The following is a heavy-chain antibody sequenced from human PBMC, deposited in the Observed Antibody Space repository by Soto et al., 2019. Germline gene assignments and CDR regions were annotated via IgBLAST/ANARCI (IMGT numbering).Heavy chain of an antibody. D-gene: IGHD2-15*01. CDR1: GFTFTSSA. J-gene: IGHJ3*02. Sequence: QMQLVQSGPEVKKPGTSVKVSCKASGFTFTSSAVQWVRQARGQRLEWIGWIVVGSGNTNYAQKFQERVTITRDMSTSTAYMELSSLRSEDTAVYYCAAPGRYCSGGSCYYAFDIWGQGTMVTVSS. CDR2: IVVGSGNT. CDR3: AAPGRYCSGGSCYYAFDI. V-gene: IGHV1-58*01.